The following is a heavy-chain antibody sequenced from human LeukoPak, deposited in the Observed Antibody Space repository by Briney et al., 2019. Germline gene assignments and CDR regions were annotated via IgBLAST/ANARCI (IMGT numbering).Heavy chain of an antibody. CDR1: GYTFKHYD. Sequence: ASVTVSCTASGYTFKHYDINWVRQAAGQRLEWVGWVNANSGNTGYAQKFQGRVTMTRNTSISTVYMEVNSLTSEDTAVYYCARAPTSVPNYRLDSWGQGTLVAVSS. D-gene: IGHD5-24*01. J-gene: IGHJ4*02. CDR2: VNANSGNT. V-gene: IGHV1-8*01. CDR3: ARAPTSVPNYRLDS.